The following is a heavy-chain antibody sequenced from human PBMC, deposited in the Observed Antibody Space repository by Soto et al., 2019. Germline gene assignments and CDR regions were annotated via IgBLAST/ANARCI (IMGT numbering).Heavy chain of an antibody. CDR1: GGSFSGYY. CDR2: INHSGST. D-gene: IGHD5-12*01. J-gene: IGHJ4*02. V-gene: IGHV4-34*01. CDR3: ASRGYSGYEGY. Sequence: QVQLQQWGAGLLKPSETLSLTCAVYGGSFSGYYWSWIRQPPGKGLEWIGEINHSGSTNYNPSLKSRVTISVYTSKNQVSRKLSSVTAADTAVYYCASRGYSGYEGYWGQGTLVTASS.